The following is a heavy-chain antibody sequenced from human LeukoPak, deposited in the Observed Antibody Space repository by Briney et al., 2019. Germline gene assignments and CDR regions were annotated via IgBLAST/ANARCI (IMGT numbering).Heavy chain of an antibody. CDR3: AKDLYDLVYAISFDY. D-gene: IGHD2-8*01. J-gene: IGHJ4*02. CDR2: ISHDGSNT. V-gene: IGHV3-30*18. Sequence: GRSLRLSCAASGFTFSRSAVHWVRQAPGKGLEWVAVISHDGSNTDYTDSVKGRFTISRDNSKNTLYLQMNSLRAEDTAVYYCAKDLYDLVYAISFDYWGQGTLVTVSS. CDR1: GFTFSRSA.